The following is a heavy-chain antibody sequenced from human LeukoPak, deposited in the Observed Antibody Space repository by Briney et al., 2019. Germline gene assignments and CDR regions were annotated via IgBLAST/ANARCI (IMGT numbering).Heavy chain of an antibody. CDR1: GFTFDDYA. D-gene: IGHD1-26*01. CDR3: AREIIGGASFLDY. Sequence: PGGSLRLSCAASGFTFDDYAMHWVRQAPGKGLEWVSGITWNSGTIDYADSVKGRFTISRDNAKNLLYLQMDSLRAEDTAVYFCAREIIGGASFLDYWGQGTLVTVSS. J-gene: IGHJ4*02. V-gene: IGHV3-9*01. CDR2: ITWNSGTI.